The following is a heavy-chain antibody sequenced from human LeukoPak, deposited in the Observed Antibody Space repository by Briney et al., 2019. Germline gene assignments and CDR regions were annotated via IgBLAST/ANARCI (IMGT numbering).Heavy chain of an antibody. V-gene: IGHV4-34*01. CDR3: AFTTGNYYLDY. J-gene: IGHJ4*02. Sequence: SETLSLTCAVYGGSFSGYYWSWIRQSPGKGLEWIGEINHSGSINYNSSLKSRVTVSVDSSRNQFSLILGSVTAADTAVYYCAFTTGNYYLDYWGQGTRVTVSS. CDR2: INHSGSI. CDR1: GGSFSGYY. D-gene: IGHD1-7*01.